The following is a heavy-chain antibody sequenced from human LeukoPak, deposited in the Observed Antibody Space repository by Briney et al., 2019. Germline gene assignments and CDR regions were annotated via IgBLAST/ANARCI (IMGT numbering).Heavy chain of an antibody. CDR2: INHSGST. Sequence: SETLSLTCAVYGGSFSGYYWSWIRQPPGKGLEWIGEINHSGSTNYNPSLKSRVTISVDTSKNQFSLKLSSVTAADTAVYYCARGPGGKITIFGVVITARNWLDPWGQGTLVTVSS. CDR3: ARGPGGKITIFGVVITARNWLDP. V-gene: IGHV4-34*01. D-gene: IGHD3-3*01. J-gene: IGHJ5*02. CDR1: GGSFSGYY.